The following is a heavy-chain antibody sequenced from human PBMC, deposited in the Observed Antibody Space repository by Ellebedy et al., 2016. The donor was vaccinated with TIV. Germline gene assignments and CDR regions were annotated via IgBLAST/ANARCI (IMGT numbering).Heavy chain of an antibody. CDR3: ASWYSSSWLGY. CDR2: INPSGGST. D-gene: IGHD6-13*01. CDR1: GYTFTSYY. V-gene: IGHV1-46*01. J-gene: IGHJ4*02. Sequence: ASVKVSXXASGYTFTSYYMHWVRQAPGQGLEWMGIINPSGGSTSYAQKFQGRVTMTRDTSTSTVYMELSSLRSEDTAVYYCASWYSSSWLGYWGQGTLVTVSS.